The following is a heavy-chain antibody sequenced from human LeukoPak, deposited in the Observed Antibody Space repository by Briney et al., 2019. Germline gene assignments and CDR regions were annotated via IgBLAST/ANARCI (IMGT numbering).Heavy chain of an antibody. CDR3: AIMHGYYDGSGYWVQ. J-gene: IGHJ1*01. Sequence: PWGSLRLSCAASGFTFGSYGMSWVRQAPGKGLEWVSFITPNADRTSYADSVEARFTISRDNPRNTLYMQMNSLRDEATALYYCAIMHGYYDGSGYWVQWGQGTLVTVSS. V-gene: IGHV3-23*01. D-gene: IGHD3-22*01. CDR2: ITPNADRT. CDR1: GFTFGSYG.